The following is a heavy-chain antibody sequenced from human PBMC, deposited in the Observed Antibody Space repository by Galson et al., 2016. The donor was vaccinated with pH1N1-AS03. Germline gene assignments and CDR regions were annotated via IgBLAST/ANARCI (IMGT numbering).Heavy chain of an antibody. Sequence: SLRLSCAASGFTFSTYTMNWVRQAPGKGLEWVAYISSSSRFIYYADAVQGRFTISKDSPKNSVYLHMNGLRTDDTAVYYCARDGGYSSGLIDFWGQGNLVSVSS. CDR1: GFTFSTYT. D-gene: IGHD3-22*01. J-gene: IGHJ4*02. CDR3: ARDGGYSSGLIDF. V-gene: IGHV3-21*01. CDR2: ISSSSRFI.